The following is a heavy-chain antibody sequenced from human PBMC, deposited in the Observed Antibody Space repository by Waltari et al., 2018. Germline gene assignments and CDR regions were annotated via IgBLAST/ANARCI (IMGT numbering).Heavy chain of an antibody. Sequence: EVQLVESGGGLVQPGGSLRLSCAASGFSFRSYWMTGFRQAPGTGLEWVATIKPDGSGKFYVDSVKGRFSISRDNAKNSLYLQMNSLRAEDTAIFYCARMGAGRAPDYWGQGTLVTVSS. CDR1: GFSFRSYW. CDR2: IKPDGSGK. D-gene: IGHD3-16*01. J-gene: IGHJ4*02. V-gene: IGHV3-7*03. CDR3: ARMGAGRAPDY.